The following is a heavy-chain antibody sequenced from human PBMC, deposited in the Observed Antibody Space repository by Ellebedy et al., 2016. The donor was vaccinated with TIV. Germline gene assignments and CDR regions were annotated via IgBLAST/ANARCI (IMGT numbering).Heavy chain of an antibody. CDR3: ATSTSSACWESADS. CDR1: GGSIRIYH. CDR2: LSYSGDT. J-gene: IGHJ4*02. Sequence: SETLSLXXTVSGGSIRIYHWTWIRQSPGKGLEWIGHLSYSGDTSYNPPLNGRVTISLDSSKNQFSLRLSSVTTADTAMYFCATSTSSACWESADSWGQGTLVTVSS. D-gene: IGHD1-26*01. V-gene: IGHV4-59*13.